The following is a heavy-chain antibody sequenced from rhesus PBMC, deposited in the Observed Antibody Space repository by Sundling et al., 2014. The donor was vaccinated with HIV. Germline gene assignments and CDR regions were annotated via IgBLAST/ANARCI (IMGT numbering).Heavy chain of an antibody. CDR1: GASISSDY. V-gene: IGHV4S2*01. CDR2: ISRSGGST. D-gene: IGHD5-12*01. CDR3: ARPREYRYNYDY. Sequence: QVQLQESGPGLVKPSETLPLTCAVSGASISSDYWSWIRQAPGKGLEWIGRISRSGGSTDYNPSFKSRVTLSLDTSKNQFSLKLSSATVADTAVYYCARPREYRYNYDYWGQGLLVTVSS. J-gene: IGHJ4*01.